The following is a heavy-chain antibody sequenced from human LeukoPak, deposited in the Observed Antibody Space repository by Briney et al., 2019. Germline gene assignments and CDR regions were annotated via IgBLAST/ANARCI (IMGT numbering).Heavy chain of an antibody. CDR2: INHSGST. D-gene: IGHD3-22*01. Sequence: RASETLSLTCAVYGGSFSGYYWSWIRQPPGKGLEWIGEINHSGSTNYNPSLKSRVTISVDTSENQFSLKLSSVTAADTAVYYCAGSYDSSGYYDYWGQGTLVTVSS. J-gene: IGHJ4*02. CDR3: AGSYDSSGYYDY. V-gene: IGHV4-34*01. CDR1: GGSFSGYY.